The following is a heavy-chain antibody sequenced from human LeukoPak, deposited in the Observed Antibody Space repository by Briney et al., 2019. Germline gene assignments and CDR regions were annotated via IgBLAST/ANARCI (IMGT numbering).Heavy chain of an antibody. V-gene: IGHV1-69*13. D-gene: IGHD3-9*01. CDR1: GATFSDFV. CDR2: ISPLLGAS. J-gene: IGHJ4*02. CDR3: ATYDVLTGFEY. Sequence: ASVKVSCKASGATFSDFVISWVQQAPGQGLNWMGGISPLLGASKHTQKFQDRVTITADESTSTAYMELSDLRPADTAVYYCATYDVLTGFEYWGQGTLVTVSS.